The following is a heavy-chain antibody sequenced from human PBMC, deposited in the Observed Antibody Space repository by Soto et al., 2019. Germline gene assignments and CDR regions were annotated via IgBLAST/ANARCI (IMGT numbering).Heavy chain of an antibody. CDR1: GGSISSGDYY. CDR3: ASRHRPHNWFDS. J-gene: IGHJ5*01. CDR2: IYYSGST. V-gene: IGHV4-30-4*01. Sequence: SETLSLTCTVSGGSISSGDYYWSWIRQPPGKGLEWIGYIYYSGSTYYNPSLKSRVTISVDTSKNQFSLKLSSVTAADTAVYYCASRHRPHNWFDSRGPGILVTLSS.